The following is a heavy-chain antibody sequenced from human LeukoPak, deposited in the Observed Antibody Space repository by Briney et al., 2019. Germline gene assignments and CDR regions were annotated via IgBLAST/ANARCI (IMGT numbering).Heavy chain of an antibody. D-gene: IGHD6-13*01. CDR3: TRLSIAATDGDY. CDR1: GFTFSGSA. Sequence: PGGSLRLSCAASGFTFSGSAMHWVRQAPGKGLEWVGRIRSKANSYATAYAASVKGRFTISRDDSKNTAYLQMNSLKTEDTAVYYCTRLSIAATDGDYWGQGTLVTVSS. J-gene: IGHJ4*02. V-gene: IGHV3-73*01. CDR2: IRSKANSYAT.